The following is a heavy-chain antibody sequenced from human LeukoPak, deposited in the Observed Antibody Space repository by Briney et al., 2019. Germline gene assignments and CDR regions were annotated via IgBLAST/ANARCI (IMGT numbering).Heavy chain of an antibody. D-gene: IGHD2-21*02. CDR1: GGSISSGGYS. J-gene: IGHJ4*02. CDR3: ARGWRSWGAYCGGDCYTEYFDY. Sequence: SETLSLTCAVSGGSISSGGYSWSWIRQPPGKGLEWIGYIYHSGSTYYNPSLKSRVTISVDRSKNQFSLKLSSVTAADTAVYYCARGWRSWGAYCGGDCYTEYFDYWGQGTLVTVSS. V-gene: IGHV4-30-2*01. CDR2: IYHSGST.